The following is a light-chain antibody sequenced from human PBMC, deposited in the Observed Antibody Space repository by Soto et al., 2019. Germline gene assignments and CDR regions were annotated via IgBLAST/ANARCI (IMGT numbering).Light chain of an antibody. CDR3: QQRYNWVT. Sequence: EIVLTQSPATLSLSPGERATLSCMANQSVSSYLAWYQHKPGQAPRLLIYDASNRATGVPARFSGSGSGTDFTLTISSLEPEDFAVYYCQQRYNWVTFGGGTKVEIK. CDR1: QSVSSY. CDR2: DAS. J-gene: IGKJ4*01. V-gene: IGKV3-11*01.